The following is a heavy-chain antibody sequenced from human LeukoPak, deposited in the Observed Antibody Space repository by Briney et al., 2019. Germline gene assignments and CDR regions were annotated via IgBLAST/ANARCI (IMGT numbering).Heavy chain of an antibody. J-gene: IGHJ4*02. CDR2: IYYSGST. Sequence: KPSETLSLTCTVSGGSISSGGYYWSWIRQHPGKGLEWIGYIYYSGSTYYNPSLKSRVTISVDTSKNQFSLKLSSVTAADTAVYYCARVYAGSYGSGSQCDYWGQGTLVTVSS. V-gene: IGHV4-31*03. CDR3: ARVYAGSYGSGSQCDY. D-gene: IGHD3-10*01. CDR1: GGSISSGGYY.